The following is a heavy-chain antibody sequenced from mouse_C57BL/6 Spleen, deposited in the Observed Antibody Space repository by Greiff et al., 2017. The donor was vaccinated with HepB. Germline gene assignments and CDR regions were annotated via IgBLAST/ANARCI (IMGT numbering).Heavy chain of an antibody. CDR3: ARTIITTVVATEGYFDY. J-gene: IGHJ2*01. V-gene: IGHV1-63*01. CDR1: GYTFTNYW. Sequence: VQLQQSGAELVWPGTSVKMSCKASGYTFTNYWIGWAKQRPGHGLEWIGDIYPGGGYTNYNEKFKGKATLTADKSSSTAYMQFSSLTSEDSAIYYCARTIITTVVATEGYFDYWGQGTTLTVSS. CDR2: IYPGGGYT. D-gene: IGHD1-1*01.